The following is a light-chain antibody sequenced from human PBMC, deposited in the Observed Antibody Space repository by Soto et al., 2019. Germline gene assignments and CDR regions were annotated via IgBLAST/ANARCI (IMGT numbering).Light chain of an antibody. J-gene: IGKJ4*01. CDR3: QQYGSSLLT. V-gene: IGKV3-20*01. Sequence: EIVLTQSPGTLSLSPGERETLSCRASQSVSSSYLAWYQQKPGQAPRLLIYNTSSRATGIPDRFSGSGSGTDFTLTISRLELEDFAVYYCQQYGSSLLTFGGGTKVDIK. CDR2: NTS. CDR1: QSVSSSY.